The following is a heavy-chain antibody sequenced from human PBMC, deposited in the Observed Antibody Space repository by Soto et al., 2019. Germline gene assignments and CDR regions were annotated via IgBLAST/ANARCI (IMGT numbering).Heavy chain of an antibody. CDR1: GYTFTGYY. Sequence: ASVKVSCKASGYTFTGYYMHWVRQAPGQGLEWMGWINPNSGGTNYAQKFQGWVTMTRDTPISTAYMELSRLRSDDTAVYYCARETATYYDYIWGSYRPDAFDIWGQGTMVTVSS. CDR3: ARETATYYDYIWGSYRPDAFDI. J-gene: IGHJ3*02. CDR2: INPNSGGT. V-gene: IGHV1-2*04. D-gene: IGHD3-16*02.